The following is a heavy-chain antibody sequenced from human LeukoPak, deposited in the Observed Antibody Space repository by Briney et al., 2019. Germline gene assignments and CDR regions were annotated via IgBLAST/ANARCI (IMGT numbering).Heavy chain of an antibody. J-gene: IGHJ4*02. CDR3: ARSRGGIAAAGSLDY. Sequence: GGSLRLSCAASGFTFSSYSMNWVRQAPGKGLEWVSSISSSSSYIYYADSVKGRFTISRDNAKNSLYLQMNSLRAEDTAVYYCARSRGGIAAAGSLDYWGQGTLVTVSS. CDR2: ISSSSSYI. CDR1: GFTFSSYS. V-gene: IGHV3-21*01. D-gene: IGHD6-13*01.